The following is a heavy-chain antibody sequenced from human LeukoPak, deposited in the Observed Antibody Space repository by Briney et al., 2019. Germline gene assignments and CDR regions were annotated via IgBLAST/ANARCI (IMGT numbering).Heavy chain of an antibody. V-gene: IGHV1-2*02. CDR2: INPNSGGT. J-gene: IGHJ6*02. D-gene: IGHD3-9*01. Sequence: ASVKASCKASGYTFTGYYMHWVRQAPGQGLEWMGWINPNSGGTNYAQKFQGRVTMTRDTSISTAYMELSRLRSDDTAVYYCARDGSLTGYYYYYYGMDVWGQGTTVTVSS. CDR1: GYTFTGYY. CDR3: ARDGSLTGYYYYYYGMDV.